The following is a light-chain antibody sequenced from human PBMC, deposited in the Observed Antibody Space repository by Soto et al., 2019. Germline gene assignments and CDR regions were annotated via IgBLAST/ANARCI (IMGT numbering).Light chain of an antibody. Sequence: QSVLTQPPSVSGAPGQRVTISCTGTSSNIGSGYDVHWYQHLPGTAPKLLIYGNTIRPSGVPDRFSGSKSGTSASLAITGLQAEDEADYYCQSYDRSRRGYVLETGTKV. J-gene: IGLJ1*01. CDR2: GNT. V-gene: IGLV1-40*01. CDR3: QSYDRSRRGYV. CDR1: SSNIGSGYD.